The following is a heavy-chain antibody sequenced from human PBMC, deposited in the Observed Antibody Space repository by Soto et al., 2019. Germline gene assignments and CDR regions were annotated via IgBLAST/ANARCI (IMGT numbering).Heavy chain of an antibody. CDR3: AKEVTTTHYYFDY. CDR1: RFTFSNYA. Sequence: GGSLRVSCAASRFTFSNYAMNWVRQAPGRGLEWVSAVSGSGSSTYYADSVKGRFTISRDNSKNTLYLQMNSLRAEDTAVYYCAKEVTTTHYYFDYWGRGTLVTVSS. V-gene: IGHV3-23*01. J-gene: IGHJ4*02. D-gene: IGHD4-17*01. CDR2: VSGSGSST.